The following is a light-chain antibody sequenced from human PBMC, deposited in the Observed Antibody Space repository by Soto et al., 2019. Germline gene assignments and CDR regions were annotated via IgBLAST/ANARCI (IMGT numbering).Light chain of an antibody. V-gene: IGKV4-1*01. Sequence: IVMTQSPDSLAVSLGERATINCKSSQSVFYSSNSKNYLAWYQQKPGQPPKLIIYWASTRESGVPDRFSGSGSGTDFTLTIGSLQAEDVAVYYCQQYYGSPLTFGGGTKVNI. CDR2: WAS. CDR3: QQYYGSPLT. CDR1: QSVFYSSNSKNY. J-gene: IGKJ4*01.